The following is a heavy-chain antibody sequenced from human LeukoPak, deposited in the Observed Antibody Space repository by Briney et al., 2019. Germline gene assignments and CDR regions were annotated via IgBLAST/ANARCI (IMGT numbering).Heavy chain of an antibody. CDR3: AKEPPVLTMIEVPDTFDI. J-gene: IGHJ3*02. D-gene: IGHD3-22*01. CDR2: ISYDGSNK. V-gene: IGHV3-30*18. CDR1: GFTFSSYG. Sequence: GGSLRLSCAASGFTFSSYGMHWVRQAPGKGLEWVAVISYDGSNKYYADSVKGRFTISRDNSKNTLYLQMNSLRAEDTAVYYCAKEPPVLTMIEVPDTFDIWGQGTMVTVSS.